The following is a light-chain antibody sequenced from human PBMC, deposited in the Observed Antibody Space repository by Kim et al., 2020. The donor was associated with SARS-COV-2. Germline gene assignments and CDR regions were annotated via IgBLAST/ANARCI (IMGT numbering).Light chain of an antibody. J-gene: IGLJ3*02. CDR3: QAWDSSTWV. Sequence: VAPGKEGSIPGPGNKMGDKYGWWEQEKAGQSPGVVIYQDSKRPSGIPERFSGSNSGNTATLTISGTQAMDEADYYCQAWDSSTWVFGGGTQLTVL. V-gene: IGLV3-1*01. CDR1: KMGDKY. CDR2: QDS.